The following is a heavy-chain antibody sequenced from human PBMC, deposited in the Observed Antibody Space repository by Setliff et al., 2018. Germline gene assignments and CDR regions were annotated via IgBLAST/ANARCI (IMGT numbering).Heavy chain of an antibody. V-gene: IGHV4-39*07. D-gene: IGHD5-12*01. J-gene: IGHJ6*02. CDR1: GGSISSMSYY. CDR3: ARDQWVRSPPLYFSYSMDV. Sequence: SETLSLTCTVSGGSISSMSYYWGWIRQPPGKGLEWIGSIYHSGSSYYNSSLRSRVTISVDTSKNQFSLILRSVTAADTAVYYCARDQWVRSPPLYFSYSMDVWGQGTTVTVS. CDR2: IYHSGSS.